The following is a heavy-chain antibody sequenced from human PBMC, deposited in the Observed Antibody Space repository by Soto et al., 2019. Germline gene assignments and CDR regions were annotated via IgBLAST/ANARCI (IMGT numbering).Heavy chain of an antibody. D-gene: IGHD3-3*01. J-gene: IGHJ6*03. CDR3: ASPSGSNYYYYYMDV. CDR1: GGTFSSYT. Sequence: SVKVSCKASGGTFSSYTISWVRQAPGQGLEWMGRIIPILGIANYAQKFQGRVTITADKSTSTAYMELSSLRSEDTAVYYCASPSGSNYYYYYMDVWGKGTTVTVSS. V-gene: IGHV1-69*02. CDR2: IIPILGIA.